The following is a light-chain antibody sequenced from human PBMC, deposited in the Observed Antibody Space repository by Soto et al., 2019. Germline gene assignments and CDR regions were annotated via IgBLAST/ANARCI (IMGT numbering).Light chain of an antibody. CDR3: QQYGDSPQT. J-gene: IGKJ1*01. CDR1: QSAGSS. CDR2: GAS. V-gene: IGKV3-20*01. Sequence: ENVLTQSPGTPSFSPGERAHLPRRASQSAGSSLSWYQQKPGQAPRLLFYGASNRATAIPDRFSGSGFGTDFTLTITRLEPEDFAVYYCQQYGDSPQTFGPGTKVDI.